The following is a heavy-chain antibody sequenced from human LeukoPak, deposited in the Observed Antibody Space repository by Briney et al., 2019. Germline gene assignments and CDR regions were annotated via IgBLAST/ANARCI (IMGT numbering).Heavy chain of an antibody. D-gene: IGHD3-16*01. Sequence: PSETLSLTCTVSGASITKHYWSWIRQPPGKGLEWIGHVHYSGHTYNNPSLKTRVTMSIDTSKNQFSLNLISVTAADTAVYYCARRVGGALQPDNWFDPWGQGALVTVSS. CDR2: VHYSGHT. J-gene: IGHJ5*02. V-gene: IGHV4-59*08. CDR1: GASITKHY. CDR3: ARRVGGALQPDNWFDP.